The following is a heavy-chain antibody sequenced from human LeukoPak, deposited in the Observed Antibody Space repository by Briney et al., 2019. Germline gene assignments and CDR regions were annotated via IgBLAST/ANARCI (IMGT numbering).Heavy chain of an antibody. D-gene: IGHD2-15*01. J-gene: IGHJ4*02. Sequence: GGSLRLSCAASGITFSGSAMHWVRQASGKGLEWVGRIRSKANSYATAYAASVKARFTISRDDSKNTAYLQMNSLKTEETAVYCCTSLGYCSGGSCGWGQGTLVTVSS. CDR2: IRSKANSYAT. CDR1: GITFSGSA. V-gene: IGHV3-73*01. CDR3: TSLGYCSGGSCG.